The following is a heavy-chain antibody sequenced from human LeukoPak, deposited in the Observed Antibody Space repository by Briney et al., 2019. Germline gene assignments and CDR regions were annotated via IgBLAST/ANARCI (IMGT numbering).Heavy chain of an antibody. CDR2: VSHSGYT. Sequence: PSETLSLTCDVSGDSVVNGDWWAWVHQPPGKGLEWIGEVSHSGYTNYNPSLESRVAISIDKSNNHFSLTLGSVSAADTAVYYCARDGNPWNLDVWGRGTLVTVSS. J-gene: IGHJ2*01. D-gene: IGHD1-14*01. CDR1: GDSVVNGDW. CDR3: ARDGNPWNLDV. V-gene: IGHV4/OR15-8*02.